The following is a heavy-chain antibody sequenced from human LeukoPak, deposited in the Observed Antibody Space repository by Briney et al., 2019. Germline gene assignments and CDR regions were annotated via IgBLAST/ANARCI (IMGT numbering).Heavy chain of an antibody. CDR2: ISYSGST. CDR3: AGGGTYYYDSSGYY. Sequence: ETLSLTCTVSGGSFSGYYWSWIRQTPGKGLEWIGYISYSGSTNYKTALKSRVTISLDASKNQCSLKLSSVTAADTAVYYCAGGGTYYYDSSGYYWGQGTLVTVSS. CDR1: GGSFSGYY. D-gene: IGHD3-22*01. V-gene: IGHV4-59*01. J-gene: IGHJ4*02.